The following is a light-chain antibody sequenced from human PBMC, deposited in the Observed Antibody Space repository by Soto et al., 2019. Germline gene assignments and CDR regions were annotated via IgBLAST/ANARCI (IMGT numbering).Light chain of an antibody. CDR3: QQYDRSLFT. CDR2: GAS. Sequence: EIVLTQSPGTLSLSPGERATLSCRASQSVTSSYLAWYQQKSGQAPRLLIYGASSRATGIPDRFSGSGSGTDFTLTISRLEPEDVAVYYCQQYDRSLFTFGPGTRVDIK. J-gene: IGKJ3*01. CDR1: QSVTSSY. V-gene: IGKV3-20*01.